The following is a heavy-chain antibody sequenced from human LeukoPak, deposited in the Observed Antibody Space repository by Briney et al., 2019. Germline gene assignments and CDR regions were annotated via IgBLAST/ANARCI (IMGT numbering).Heavy chain of an antibody. CDR1: GGSFSGYY. CDR3: ARGLAATY. V-gene: IGHV4-34*01. CDR2: INHSGST. Sequence: PSETLSLTCAVYGGSFSGYYWSWIRQPPGKGLEWIGEINHSGSTNYNPSLKSRVTISVDTSKNQFSLKLSSVTAADTAVYCCARGLAATYWGQGTLVTVSS. J-gene: IGHJ4*02. D-gene: IGHD6-13*01.